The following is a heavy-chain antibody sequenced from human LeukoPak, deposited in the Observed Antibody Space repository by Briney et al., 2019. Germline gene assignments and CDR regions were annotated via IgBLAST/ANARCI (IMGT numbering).Heavy chain of an antibody. CDR2: IKSKTDGGTT. CDR3: TTDITMVRGDFDY. CDR1: GFTFSNAW. D-gene: IGHD3-10*01. V-gene: IGHV3-15*01. Sequence: GGSLRLSCAASGFTFSNAWMSWVRQAPGKGLEWVGRIKSKTDGGTTGYAATVKGRFTISRDDSKNTLYLQMNSLKTEDTAVYYCTTDITMVRGDFDYWGQGTLVTVSS. J-gene: IGHJ4*02.